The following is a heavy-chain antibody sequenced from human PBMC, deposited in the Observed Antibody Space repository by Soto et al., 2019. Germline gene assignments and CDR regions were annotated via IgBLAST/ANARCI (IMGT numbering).Heavy chain of an antibody. D-gene: IGHD2-15*01. Sequence: PSETLSLTCAVYGGTFSVYYWSWTRQPPGKGLEWIGEINHSGSTNYNPSLKSRVTISVDTSKNQFSLKLSSVTAADTAVYYCARGGYCSGGSCLVGQNWFDPWGQGTLVTVSS. J-gene: IGHJ5*02. CDR3: ARGGYCSGGSCLVGQNWFDP. CDR1: GGTFSVYY. CDR2: INHSGST. V-gene: IGHV4-34*01.